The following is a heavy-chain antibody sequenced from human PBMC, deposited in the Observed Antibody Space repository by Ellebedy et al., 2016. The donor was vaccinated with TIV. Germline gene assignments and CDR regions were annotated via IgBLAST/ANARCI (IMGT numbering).Heavy chain of an antibody. V-gene: IGHV3-30-3*01. CDR3: AKGYSTNWYYFDH. CDR1: GFTFSYYA. D-gene: IGHD5-18*01. Sequence: GESLKISCAASGFTFSYYAMHWVRQAPGKGLEWVALISYDGSNKYYADSVKGRFTISRDNSKNTLYLQMNSLRAEDTAVYYCAKGYSTNWYYFDHWGQGALVTVSS. J-gene: IGHJ4*02. CDR2: ISYDGSNK.